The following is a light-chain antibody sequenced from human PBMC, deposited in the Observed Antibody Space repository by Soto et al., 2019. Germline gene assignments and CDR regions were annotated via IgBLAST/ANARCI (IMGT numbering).Light chain of an antibody. CDR2: YDS. Sequence: SYELTQPPSVSVAPGKTAKITCGGNNIGSKSVHWYEQKPGQAPVLVIYYDSARPSGIPERFSGSNSGNTASLSIGRVEAGDEADYYCQVWDISSDHVVFGGGTKVTVL. V-gene: IGLV3-21*04. J-gene: IGLJ2*01. CDR3: QVWDISSDHVV. CDR1: NIGSKS.